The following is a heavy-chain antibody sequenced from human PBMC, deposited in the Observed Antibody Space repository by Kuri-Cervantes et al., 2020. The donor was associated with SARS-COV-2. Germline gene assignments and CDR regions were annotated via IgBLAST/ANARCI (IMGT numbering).Heavy chain of an antibody. CDR2: IKQDGSEK. V-gene: IGHV3-7*04. Sequence: GESLKISCAASGFTVSSYWMSWVRQAPGKGLEWVANIKQDGSEKYYVDSVKGRFTISRDNAKNSLYLQMNSLRAEDTAVYYCARADLSDFAFDIWGQGTMVTVSS. CDR3: ARADLSDFAFDI. D-gene: IGHD2-21*01. J-gene: IGHJ3*02. CDR1: GFTVSSYW.